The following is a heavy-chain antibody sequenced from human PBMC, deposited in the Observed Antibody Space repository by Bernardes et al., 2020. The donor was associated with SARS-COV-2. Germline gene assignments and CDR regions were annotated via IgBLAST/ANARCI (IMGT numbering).Heavy chain of an antibody. CDR3: AIDIPTVTRRRFHY. V-gene: IGHV3-48*03. CDR2: ISSSGKTT. CDR1: GFSFSNSE. Sequence: GGSLRLSCAPSGFSFSNSEMNWVRQAPGKGLEWVSYISSSGKTTYYADSVKGRFTISRDNSRNTVFLQMSGLRADDTAIYYCAIDIPTVTRRRFHYWGQGTLVTVSS. J-gene: IGHJ4*02. D-gene: IGHD2-21*01.